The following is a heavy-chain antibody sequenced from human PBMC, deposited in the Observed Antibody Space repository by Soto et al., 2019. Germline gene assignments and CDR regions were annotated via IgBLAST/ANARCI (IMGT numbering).Heavy chain of an antibody. J-gene: IGHJ6*02. V-gene: IGHV1-69*01. CDR3: VAELDFGKLSVV. Sequence: QVQLVQSDVEVKKPGSSVRVSCKASGATFKNSVISWVRQAPGQGLEWMGGTIPLFGTTDYAQKFQGRLTITTDESTTTAYMEVSRLTSEDTAVYYCVAELDFGKLSVVWGQGTTVIVSS. CDR2: TIPLFGTT. CDR1: GATFKNSV. D-gene: IGHD3-10*01.